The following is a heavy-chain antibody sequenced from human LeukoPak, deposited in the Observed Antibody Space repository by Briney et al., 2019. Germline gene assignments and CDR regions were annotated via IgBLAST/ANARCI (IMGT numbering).Heavy chain of an antibody. J-gene: IGHJ4*02. D-gene: IGHD6-19*01. CDR2: ISSSGSTI. CDR1: GFTFSSYE. V-gene: IGHV3-48*03. Sequence: PGGSLRLSCAASGFTFSSYEMNWVRQAPGKGLEWVSYISSSGSTIYYADSVKGRFTISRDNAKNSLYLQMNSLRAEDTAVYYCARDVSYSSGWDLDYWGQGTLVTVSS. CDR3: ARDVSYSSGWDLDY.